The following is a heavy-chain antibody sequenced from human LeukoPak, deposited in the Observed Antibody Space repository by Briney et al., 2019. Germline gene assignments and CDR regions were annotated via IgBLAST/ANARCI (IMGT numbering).Heavy chain of an antibody. CDR3: AKDSYDILTMGFDY. Sequence: GGSLRLSCAASVFTFDDYAMHWVRQAPAKGLEWVSAIRWNSGSIGYADSVKGRFTISRDNAKNSLYLQMNSLRAEDTALYYCAKDSYDILTMGFDYWGQGTLVTVSS. V-gene: IGHV3-9*01. J-gene: IGHJ4*02. CDR1: VFTFDDYA. D-gene: IGHD3-9*01. CDR2: IRWNSGSI.